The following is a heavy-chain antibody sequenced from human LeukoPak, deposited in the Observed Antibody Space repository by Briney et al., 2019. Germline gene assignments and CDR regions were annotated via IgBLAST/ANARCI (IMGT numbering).Heavy chain of an antibody. D-gene: IGHD6-6*01. CDR3: ARDLEYSSSSSSAAFDY. V-gene: IGHV4-38-2*01. Sequence: PSETLSLTCAVSGYSISSGYYWGWLRQPPGKGLEWSGSIYRSGSTYYNPSLKSRFTISVDTSKNQFSLKLSSVTAADTAVYYCARDLEYSSSSSSAAFDYWGQGTLVTVSS. CDR1: GYSISSGYY. J-gene: IGHJ4*02. CDR2: IYRSGST.